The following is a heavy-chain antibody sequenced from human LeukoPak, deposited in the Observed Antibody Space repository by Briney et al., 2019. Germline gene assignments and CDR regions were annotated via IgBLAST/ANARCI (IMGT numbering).Heavy chain of an antibody. CDR1: GGSFSGYY. Sequence: SETLSLTCAVYGGSFSGYYWSWIRQPPGKGLEWIGEINHSGSTNYNPSLKSRVTISVDTSKNQFSLKLSSVTAADTAVYYCARVSWIQLWPDWGQGTLVTVSS. CDR2: INHSGST. J-gene: IGHJ4*02. D-gene: IGHD5-18*01. CDR3: ARVSWIQLWPD. V-gene: IGHV4-34*01.